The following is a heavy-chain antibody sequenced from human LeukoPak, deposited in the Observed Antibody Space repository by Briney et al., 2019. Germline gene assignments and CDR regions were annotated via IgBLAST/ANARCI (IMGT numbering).Heavy chain of an antibody. CDR3: ARDLYSGHEGNAFDI. CDR1: GGTFSSYA. D-gene: IGHD5-12*01. V-gene: IGHV1-69*04. J-gene: IGHJ3*02. CDR2: IIPILGIA. Sequence: SVKVSCEASGGTFSSYAITWVRQAPGQGLEWMGRIIPILGIANYAQKFQGRVTIIADKSTSTAYMELSSLRSEDTAVYYCARDLYSGHEGNAFDIWGQGTMVTVSS.